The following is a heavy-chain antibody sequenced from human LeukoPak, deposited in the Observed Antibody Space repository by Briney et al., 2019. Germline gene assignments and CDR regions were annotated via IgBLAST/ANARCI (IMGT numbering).Heavy chain of an antibody. CDR2: MNPNSGNT. CDR3: ARGPYGMVRGVTQGYYIDY. Sequence: ASVKVSCKASGYTFTSYDINWVRQATGQGLEWMGWMNPNSGNTGYAQKFQGRVTMTRNTSISTAYMELSSLRSEDTAVYYCARGPYGMVRGVTQGYYIDYWGQGTLVTVSS. CDR1: GYTFTSYD. J-gene: IGHJ4*02. D-gene: IGHD3-10*01. V-gene: IGHV1-8*01.